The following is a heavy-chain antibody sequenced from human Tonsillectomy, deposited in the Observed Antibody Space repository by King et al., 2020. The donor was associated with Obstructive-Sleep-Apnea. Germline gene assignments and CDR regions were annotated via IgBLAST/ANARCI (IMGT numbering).Heavy chain of an antibody. D-gene: IGHD3-22*01. Sequence: QLQESGPGLVKPSETLSLTCTVSGGSISSSSYYWGWIRQPPGQGLEGIGSIYYSGSTYYNPSLKSRVTISVDTSKNQFSLKLSSVPAADTAVYYCGRYTRVRYYDSSGYYCDYWGQGTLVTVSS. V-gene: IGHV4-39*07. J-gene: IGHJ4*02. CDR2: IYYSGST. CDR1: GGSISSSSYY. CDR3: GRYTRVRYYDSSGYYCDY.